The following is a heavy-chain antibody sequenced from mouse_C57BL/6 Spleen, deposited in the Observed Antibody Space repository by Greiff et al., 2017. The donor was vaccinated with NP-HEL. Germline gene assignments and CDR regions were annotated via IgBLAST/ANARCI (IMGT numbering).Heavy chain of an antibody. D-gene: IGHD1-1*01. V-gene: IGHV1-19*01. CDR3: ARGYGSSYVDFDY. J-gene: IGHJ2*01. Sequence: EVKLQESGPVLVKPGASVKMSCKASGYTFSDYYMNWVKQSHGKSLEWIGVINPYNGGTSYNQKFKGKATLTVDKSSSTAYMELNSLTSEDSAVYYCARGYGSSYVDFDYWGQGTTLTVSS. CDR1: GYTFSDYY. CDR2: INPYNGGT.